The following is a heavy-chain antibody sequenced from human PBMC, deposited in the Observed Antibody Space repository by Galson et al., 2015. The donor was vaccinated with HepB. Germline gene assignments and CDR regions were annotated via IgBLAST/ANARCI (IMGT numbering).Heavy chain of an antibody. CDR1: GFTFSSYG. CDR2: IWYDGSNK. J-gene: IGHJ5*02. CDR3: ARDRRPYCGGDCSPWFDP. D-gene: IGHD2-21*02. V-gene: IGHV3-33*08. Sequence: SLRLSCAASGFTFSSYGMHWVRQAPGKGLEWVAVIWYDGSNKYYADSVKGRFTISRDNSKNTLYLQMNSLRAEDTAVYYCARDRRPYCGGDCSPWFDPWGQGTLVTVSS.